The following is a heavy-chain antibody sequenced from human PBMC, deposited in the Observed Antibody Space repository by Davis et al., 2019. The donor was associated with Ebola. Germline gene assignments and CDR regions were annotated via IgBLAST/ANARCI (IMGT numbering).Heavy chain of an antibody. Sequence: ASVKVSCKASGGTFSDYTFTWVRQAPGQGLEWMGWINPHNGNTNYAQNVQGRVTMTTDTSTSTAYMEVGSLRSDDTAVYYCARAQFPTTSDHWGQGTLVTVSS. J-gene: IGHJ4*02. D-gene: IGHD1-1*01. CDR1: GGTFSDYT. CDR3: ARAQFPTTSDH. V-gene: IGHV1-18*01. CDR2: INPHNGNT.